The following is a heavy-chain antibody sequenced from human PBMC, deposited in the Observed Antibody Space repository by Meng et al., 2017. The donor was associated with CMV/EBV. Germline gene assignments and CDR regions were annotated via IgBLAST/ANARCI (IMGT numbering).Heavy chain of an antibody. CDR2: IIPIFGTA. V-gene: IGHV1-69*05. CDR3: ARDCRVTIFGGYYYGMDV. CDR1: GGTFSSYA. J-gene: IGHJ6*02. D-gene: IGHD3-3*01. Sequence: SVKVSCKASGGTFSSYAISWVRQAPGQGLEWMGGIIPIFGTANYAQKFQGRVTITTDESTSTAYMELSSLRSEDTAVYYCARDCRVTIFGGYYYGMDVWGQGTTVTVSS.